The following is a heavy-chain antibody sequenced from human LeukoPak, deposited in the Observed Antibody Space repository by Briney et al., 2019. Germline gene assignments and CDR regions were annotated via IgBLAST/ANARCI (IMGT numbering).Heavy chain of an antibody. J-gene: IGHJ5*02. CDR3: ARDLDVAVPAAINGLFAP. CDR1: GFTVSSYL. CDR2: IKQDGSNK. V-gene: IGHV3-7*01. D-gene: IGHD2-2*02. Sequence: GPCLIPSFAASGFTVSSYLISSVRQPPGKRAGRVANIKQDGSNKYYVASLKGRFTISGDTSKNSLYLQLNSLTAEDTAVYYCARDLDVAVPAAINGLFAPWGQGTLVTVSS.